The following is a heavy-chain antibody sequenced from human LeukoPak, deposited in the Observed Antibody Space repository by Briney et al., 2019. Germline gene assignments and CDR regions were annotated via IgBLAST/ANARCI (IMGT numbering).Heavy chain of an antibody. CDR2: ISSSGSTI. V-gene: IGHV3-48*04. CDR1: GFTFSSYS. D-gene: IGHD6-6*01. Sequence: GGSLRLSCAASGFTFSSYSMNWVRQAPGKGLEWVSYISSSGSTIYYADSVKGRFTISRDNAKNSLYLQMNSLRAEDTAVYYCARDLSSSSFDYWGQGTLVTVSS. CDR3: ARDLSSSSFDY. J-gene: IGHJ4*02.